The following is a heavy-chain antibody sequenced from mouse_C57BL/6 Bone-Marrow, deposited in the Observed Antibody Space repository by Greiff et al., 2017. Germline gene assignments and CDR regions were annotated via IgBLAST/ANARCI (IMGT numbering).Heavy chain of an antibody. CDR2: IWGVGST. J-gene: IGHJ3*01. CDR1: GFSLTSYG. CDR3: ALDYEGFAY. Sequence: VQVVESGPGLVAPSQSLSITCTVSGFSLTSYGVDWVRQSPGQGLEWLGVIWGVGSTNYNSALKSRLSISKDNSKSQVFLKMNSLQTDDTAMYYCALDYEGFAYWGQGTLVTVSA. D-gene: IGHD2-4*01. V-gene: IGHV2-6*01.